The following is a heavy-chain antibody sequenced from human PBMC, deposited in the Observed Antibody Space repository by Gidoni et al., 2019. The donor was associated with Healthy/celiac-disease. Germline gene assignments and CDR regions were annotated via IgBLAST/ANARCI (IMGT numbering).Heavy chain of an antibody. D-gene: IGHD4-17*01. J-gene: IGHJ3*02. Sequence: QVQLVESGGGVVQPGRSLRPSCAASGFTFSSYAMHWVRQAPGKGLEWVAVISYDGSNKYYADSVKVRFTISRDNSKNTLYLQMNSLRAEDTAVYYCARDRYGEGAFDIWGQGTMVTVSS. CDR3: ARDRYGEGAFDI. V-gene: IGHV3-30-3*01. CDR1: GFTFSSYA. CDR2: ISYDGSNK.